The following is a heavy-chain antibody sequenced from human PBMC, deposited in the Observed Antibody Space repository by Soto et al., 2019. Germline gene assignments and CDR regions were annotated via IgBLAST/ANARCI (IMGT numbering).Heavy chain of an antibody. Sequence: QVQLVQSGAEVKKPGASVKISCKASGDTFTSYYMHWVRQAPGQGLEWMGIINPSGDTSYAQKFQGRVTMTRDTFTSTVYIELSSLRSEDTAVYYCARVYCSGGGCYGIDYWGQGTLVTVSS. CDR1: GDTFTSYY. V-gene: IGHV1-46*01. J-gene: IGHJ4*02. CDR2: INPSGDT. CDR3: ARVYCSGGGCYGIDY. D-gene: IGHD2-15*01.